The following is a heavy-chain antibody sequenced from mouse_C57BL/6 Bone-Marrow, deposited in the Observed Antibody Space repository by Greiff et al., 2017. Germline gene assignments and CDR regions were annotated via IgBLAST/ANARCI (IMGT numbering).Heavy chain of an antibody. D-gene: IGHD1-1*01. J-gene: IGHJ4*01. CDR1: GYTFTSYG. CDR2: IYPRSGNT. V-gene: IGHV1-81*01. CDR3: ARERDYYGSSYRYYAMDY. Sequence: LVESGAELARPGASVKLSCKASGYTFTSYGISWVKQRTGQGLEWIGEIYPRSGNTSYNEKFKGKATLTADKSSSTAYMELRSLTSEDSAVYFCARERDYYGSSYRYYAMDYWGQGTSVTVSS.